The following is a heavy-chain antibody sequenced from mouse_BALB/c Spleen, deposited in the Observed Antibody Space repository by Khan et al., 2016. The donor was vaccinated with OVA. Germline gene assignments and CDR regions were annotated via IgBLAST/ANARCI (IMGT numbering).Heavy chain of an antibody. CDR2: ISSGGST. Sequence: EVQLVESGGGLVKPGGSLKLSCAASGLTFSSYAMSWVRQTPEKRLEWVASISSGGSTYYPDSVKGRFTISRDNARNILYLQMSSLRSEDTAMYYCARLYAMDYWGQGTSVTVSS. V-gene: IGHV5-6-5*01. J-gene: IGHJ4*01. CDR1: GLTFSSYA. CDR3: ARLYAMDY.